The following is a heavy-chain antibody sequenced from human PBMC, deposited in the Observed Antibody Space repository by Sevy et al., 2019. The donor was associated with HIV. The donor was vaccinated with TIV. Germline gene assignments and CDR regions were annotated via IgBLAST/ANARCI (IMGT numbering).Heavy chain of an antibody. D-gene: IGHD2-8*02. Sequence: GGSLRLSCAASGFTFYYAWMSWVRQAPGRGLEWVGRIKSKSDGGTTDYAAPVKGRFTISRDESKNRLYLEMNSLKTEDTAVYYCSTDPIIVLLVTDGMDVWGQGTTVTVSS. CDR3: STDPIIVLLVTDGMDV. V-gene: IGHV3-15*01. J-gene: IGHJ6*02. CDR1: GFTFYYAW. CDR2: IKSKSDGGTT.